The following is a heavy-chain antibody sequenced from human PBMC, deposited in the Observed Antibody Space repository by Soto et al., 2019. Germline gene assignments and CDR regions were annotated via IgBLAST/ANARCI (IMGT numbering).Heavy chain of an antibody. CDR3: AREGMAGCSGGSCYRDYYYYGMDV. J-gene: IGHJ6*02. D-gene: IGHD2-15*01. Sequence: ASVKVSCKASGYTFTSYAMHWVRQAPGQRLEWMGWINAGNGNTKYSQKFQGRVTITADKSTSTAYMELSSLRSEDTAVYYCAREGMAGCSGGSCYRDYYYYGMDVWGQGTTVTVSS. V-gene: IGHV1-3*01. CDR2: INAGNGNT. CDR1: GYTFTSYA.